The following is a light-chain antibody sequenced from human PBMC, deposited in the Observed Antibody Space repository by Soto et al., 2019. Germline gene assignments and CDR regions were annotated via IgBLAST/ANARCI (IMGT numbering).Light chain of an antibody. CDR2: ATS. CDR3: QQYADWPPI. Sequence: IVLTQSPATLSVSPGERATLSCRASQSLGSNLAWYQQRPGRAPRLLIFATSTRATGIPARFSGAGSGTDFTLTISSLQSEDVAVYYCQQYADWPPIFGPGTTVDIK. V-gene: IGKV3D-15*01. J-gene: IGKJ3*01. CDR1: QSLGSN.